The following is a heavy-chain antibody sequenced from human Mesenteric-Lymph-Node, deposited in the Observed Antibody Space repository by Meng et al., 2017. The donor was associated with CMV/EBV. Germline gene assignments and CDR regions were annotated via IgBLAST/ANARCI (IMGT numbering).Heavy chain of an antibody. CDR3: ARDPGGVVISPWYFDY. Sequence: GESLKISCAASGFTFSNYAINWVRQAPGKGLEWVSLIYSGGTRTHYANSVKGRFTISRDDSKNTLYLQMNSLRAEDTAVYYCARDPGGVVISPWYFDYWGQGTLVTVSS. CDR1: GFTFSNYA. J-gene: IGHJ4*02. CDR2: IYSGGTRT. D-gene: IGHD2-21*01. V-gene: IGHV3-23*03.